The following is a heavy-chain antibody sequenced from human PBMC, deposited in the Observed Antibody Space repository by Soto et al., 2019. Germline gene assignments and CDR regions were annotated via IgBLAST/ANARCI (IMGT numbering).Heavy chain of an antibody. CDR2: ISYDGSNK. Sequence: PGGSLRLSCAASGFTFSSYAMHWVRQAPGKGLEWVAVISYDGSNKYYADSVKGRFTISRDNSKNTLYLQMNSLRAEDTAVYYCARDMGTTNDEYYYDSSGYHDYQGPRPLVTVST. V-gene: IGHV3-30-3*01. CDR1: GFTFSSYA. J-gene: IGHJ4*02. CDR3: ARDMGTTNDEYYYDSSGYHDY. D-gene: IGHD3-22*01.